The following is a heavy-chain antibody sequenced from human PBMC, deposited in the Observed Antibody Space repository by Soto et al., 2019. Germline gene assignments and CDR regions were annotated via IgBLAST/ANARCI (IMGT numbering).Heavy chain of an antibody. CDR1: GAPSGSGGFY. J-gene: IGHJ5*02. CDR2: IYNSGTT. Sequence: LSLACKVSGAPSGSGGFYWSWIRRRPGKGPEWIGYIYNSGTTFYNPSLGSRVTMSLDAAKNHFSLELRSVTVADTAVYYCAREPISTPRGVTQEAPWAQGTQVT. D-gene: IGHD3-10*01. CDR3: AREPISTPRGVTQEAP. V-gene: IGHV4-31*03.